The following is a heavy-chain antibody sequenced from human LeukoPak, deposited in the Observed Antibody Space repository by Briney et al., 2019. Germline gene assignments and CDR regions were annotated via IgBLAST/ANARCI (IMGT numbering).Heavy chain of an antibody. D-gene: IGHD3-22*01. CDR3: ARGQGASYYYDSSGYYLY. CDR1: GGSISSSSYY. Sequence: PSETLSLTCTVSGGSISSSSYYWGWIRQPPGKGLEWIGSIYYSGSTNYNPSLKSRVTISVDTSKNQFSLKLSSVTAADTAVYYCARGQGASYYYDSSGYYLYWGQGTLVTVSS. CDR2: IYYSGST. V-gene: IGHV4-39*07. J-gene: IGHJ4*02.